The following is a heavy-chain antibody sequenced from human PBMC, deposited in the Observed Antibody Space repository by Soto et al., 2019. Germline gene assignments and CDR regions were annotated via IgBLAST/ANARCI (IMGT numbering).Heavy chain of an antibody. V-gene: IGHV5-51*01. CDR2: IYPGDSDT. D-gene: IGHD2-15*01. J-gene: IGHJ6*02. CDR3: ARLDPPTNREEVVAATLYYYYGMDV. Sequence: GESLKISCKGSGYSFTSYWIGWVRQMPGKGLEWMGIIYPGDSDTRYSPSFQGQVTISADKSISTAYLQWSSLKASDTAMYYCARLDPPTNREEVVAATLYYYYGMDVWGQGTTVTVSS. CDR1: GYSFTSYW.